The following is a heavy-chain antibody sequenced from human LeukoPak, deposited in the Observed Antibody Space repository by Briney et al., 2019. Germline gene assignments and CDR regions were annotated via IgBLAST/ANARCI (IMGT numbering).Heavy chain of an antibody. CDR1: GYTLTELS. Sequence: ASVKVSCKVSGYTLTELSMHWVREAPGQELEWMGWIYPNSGGTNYAQKFQGRVTMTRDTSISTAYMELSRLKSDDTAVYYCARGGGYDYGFDYWGQGTLVTVSS. CDR2: IYPNSGGT. CDR3: ARGGGYDYGFDY. J-gene: IGHJ4*02. D-gene: IGHD5-12*01. V-gene: IGHV1-2*02.